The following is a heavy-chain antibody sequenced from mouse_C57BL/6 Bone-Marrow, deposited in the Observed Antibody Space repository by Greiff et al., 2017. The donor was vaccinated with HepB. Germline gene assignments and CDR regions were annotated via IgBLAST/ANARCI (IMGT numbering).Heavy chain of an antibody. Sequence: EVQGVESGEGLVKPGGSLKLSCAASGFTFSSYAMSWVRQTPEKRLEWVAYISSGGDYIYYADTVKGRFTISRDNARNTLYLQMSSLKSEDTAMYYCTRIPGLRHYFDYWGQGTTLTVSS. V-gene: IGHV5-9-1*02. CDR2: ISSGGDYI. CDR3: TRIPGLRHYFDY. D-gene: IGHD2-4*01. J-gene: IGHJ2*01. CDR1: GFTFSSYA.